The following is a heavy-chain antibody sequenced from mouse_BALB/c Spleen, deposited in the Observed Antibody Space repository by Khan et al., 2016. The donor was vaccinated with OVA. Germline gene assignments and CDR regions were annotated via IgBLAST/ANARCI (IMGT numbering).Heavy chain of an antibody. CDR1: GYTFTSYT. Sequence: QIQLVQSGAELARPGASVKMSCKASGYTFTSYTMHWVKQRPGQRLEWIGYINPSSGYTNYNQKFKDKATLTADKSSSTAYMQLSSLTSEDSAVYYCAREGAYYRSDGWFAYWGQGTLVTVSA. CDR2: INPSSGYT. V-gene: IGHV1-4*01. CDR3: AREGAYYRSDGWFAY. J-gene: IGHJ3*01. D-gene: IGHD2-14*01.